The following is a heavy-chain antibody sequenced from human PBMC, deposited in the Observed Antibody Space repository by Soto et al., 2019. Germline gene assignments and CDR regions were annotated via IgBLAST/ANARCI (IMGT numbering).Heavy chain of an antibody. D-gene: IGHD2-15*01. CDR2: TYYRSKWYT. Sequence: SQTLSLTCAISGDSVSSSSAAWNWIRQSPSRGLEWLGRTYYRSKWYTDYVVSVKSRLTINPDTSKNQFSLQLNSVTPEDTAVYYCTREDPAVTLNITLFSWFDPWGQGTLVTVSS. V-gene: IGHV6-1*01. J-gene: IGHJ5*02. CDR1: GDSVSSSSAA. CDR3: TREDPAVTLNITLFSWFDP.